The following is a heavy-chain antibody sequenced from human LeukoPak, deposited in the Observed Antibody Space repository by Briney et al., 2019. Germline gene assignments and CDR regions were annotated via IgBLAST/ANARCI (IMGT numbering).Heavy chain of an antibody. CDR1: GFTFDDYG. D-gene: IGHD2-2*01. Sequence: PGGSLRLSCAASGFTFDDYGMSWVRQAPGKGLEWVSGINWNGGSTGYADSVKGRFTISRDNAKNSLYLRMNSLRAEDTALYYCARGLGDIVVVPAATPDYWGQGTLVTVSS. J-gene: IGHJ4*02. V-gene: IGHV3-20*04. CDR3: ARGLGDIVVVPAATPDY. CDR2: INWNGGST.